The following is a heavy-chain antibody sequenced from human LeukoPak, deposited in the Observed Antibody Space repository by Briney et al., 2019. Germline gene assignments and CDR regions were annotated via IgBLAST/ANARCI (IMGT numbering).Heavy chain of an antibody. CDR1: GFTFRSYA. J-gene: IGHJ1*01. D-gene: IGHD4-17*01. CDR2: ISGSGGSR. Sequence: GGSLRLSCAASGFTFRSYAMSWVRQAPGKGLEWVSVISGSGGSRYYADSVKGRFAISRDNSKNTLFLQMNSLRAEDTAVYYCAKEIYGDSTGGRFQHWGQGTLVIVSS. V-gene: IGHV3-23*01. CDR3: AKEIYGDSTGGRFQH.